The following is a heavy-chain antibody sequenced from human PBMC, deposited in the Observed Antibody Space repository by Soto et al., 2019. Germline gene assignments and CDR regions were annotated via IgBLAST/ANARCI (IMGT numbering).Heavy chain of an antibody. CDR3: ARSSGYVQGGY. D-gene: IGHD5-12*01. J-gene: IGHJ4*02. V-gene: IGHV4-38-2*01. CDR2: IHHSGST. CDR1: GYPISSGYY. Sequence: SETLSLTCAVSGYPISSGYYWGWIRQPPGKGLEWFGIIHHSGSTYYNPSLRSRITISVDTSKNQFSLKMPSVTAADTAVYYCARSSGYVQGGYWGQGIMVTVSS.